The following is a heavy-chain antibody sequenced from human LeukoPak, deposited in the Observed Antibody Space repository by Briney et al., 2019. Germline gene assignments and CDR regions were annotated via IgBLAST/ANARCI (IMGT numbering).Heavy chain of an antibody. CDR3: ARRPDYYDSSGHPY. J-gene: IGHJ4*02. D-gene: IGHD3-22*01. V-gene: IGHV3-21*01. CDR1: GFTFSSYS. CDR2: ISSSSSYI. Sequence: GGSLRLSCAASGFTFSSYSMNWVRQAPGKGLEWVSSISSSSSYIYYADSVKGRFTISRDNAKNSLYLQMNGLRAEDTAVYYCARRPDYYDSSGHPYWGQGTLVTVSS.